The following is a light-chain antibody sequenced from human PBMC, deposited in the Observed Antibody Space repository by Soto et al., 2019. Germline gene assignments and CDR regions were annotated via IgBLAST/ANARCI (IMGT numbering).Light chain of an antibody. Sequence: DIQMTQSPSSLSASVGDTVTITCRASQSINNYLNWYQQKPGKAPKVVIYAASTLQRGVPSRFSGSGSGTDFRLTISSLQPEDFATYFCQQSYTTPSVPFGGGTRVEIK. CDR3: QQSYTTPSVP. CDR2: AAS. V-gene: IGKV1-39*01. J-gene: IGKJ4*01. CDR1: QSINNY.